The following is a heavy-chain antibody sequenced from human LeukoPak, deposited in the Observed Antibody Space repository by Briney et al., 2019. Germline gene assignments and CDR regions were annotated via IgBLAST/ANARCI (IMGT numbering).Heavy chain of an antibody. J-gene: IGHJ4*02. D-gene: IGHD4-17*01. CDR2: INPNSGGT. CDR1: AYTFTGNY. Sequence: ASVRVSCKASAYTFTGNYMHWVRHAPGQGLEWMGWINPNSGGTNYAQKFQGRVTMTRDTSISTAYMELSRLRSDDTAVYYCARAGSTVTIFFDYWGQGTLVTVSS. V-gene: IGHV1-2*02. CDR3: ARAGSTVTIFFDY.